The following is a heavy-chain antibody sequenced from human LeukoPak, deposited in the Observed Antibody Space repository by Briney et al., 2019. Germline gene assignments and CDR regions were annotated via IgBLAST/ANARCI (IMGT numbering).Heavy chain of an antibody. V-gene: IGHV3-49*04. CDR3: CRADIWSGYYSTSANFDY. Sequence: GGSLRLSCTTSGFTFGDYAMSWVRQAPGKGLEWVSSIRNKAYGGTTEYAASVKGRFTISREESKSIAYLQMNSLETEDTAMYYCCRADIWSGYYSTSANFDYWGQGTLVTVSS. CDR2: IRNKAYGGTT. CDR1: GFTFGDYA. D-gene: IGHD3-3*01. J-gene: IGHJ4*02.